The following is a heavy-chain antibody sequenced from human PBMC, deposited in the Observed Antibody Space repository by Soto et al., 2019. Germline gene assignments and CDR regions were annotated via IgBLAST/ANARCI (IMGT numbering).Heavy chain of an antibody. Sequence: SETLSLTCAVSGGSISSGGYSWSWIRQPPGKGLEWIGYISHSGSTYYNPSLKGRVTISRDNAKNSLYLQMNSLRPEDTAVYYSANDPYDSLTGYNNWFDPCGQGTLVTVSS. V-gene: IGHV4-30-2*02. D-gene: IGHD3-9*01. CDR1: GGSISSGGYS. CDR3: ANDPYDSLTGYNNWFDP. J-gene: IGHJ5*02. CDR2: ISHSGST.